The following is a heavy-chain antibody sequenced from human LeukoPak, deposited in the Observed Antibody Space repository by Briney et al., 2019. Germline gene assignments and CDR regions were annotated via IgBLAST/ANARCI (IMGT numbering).Heavy chain of an antibody. CDR1: GGSFSGYY. D-gene: IGHD1-7*01. J-gene: IGHJ4*02. CDR2: INHSGST. V-gene: IGHV4-34*01. Sequence: SETLSLTCAVYGGSFSGYYWSWIRQPPGKGLEWIGEINHSGSTNYNPSLKSRVTISVDTSKNQFSLKLSSVTAADTAVYYCARLLKSRNCTPHHQFDYWGQGTLVTVSS. CDR3: ARLLKSRNCTPHHQFDY.